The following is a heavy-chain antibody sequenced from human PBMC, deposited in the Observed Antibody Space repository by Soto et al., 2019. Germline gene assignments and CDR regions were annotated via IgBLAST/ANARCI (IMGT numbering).Heavy chain of an antibody. CDR3: ARESWGYCICCSCQNTPYVMAV. J-gene: IGHJ6*02. CDR2: INEDASKK. D-gene: IGHD2-15*01. V-gene: IGHV3-7*03. Sequence: PGGSLRLSCAASGFTFSSYGMHWVRQAPGKGLEWVANINEDASKKYYVDSVKGRFTISRDNAENSLYLQMNSLRSEDTAVYYCARESWGYCICCSCQNTPYVMAVWGQGTTVPVSS. CDR1: GFTFSSYG.